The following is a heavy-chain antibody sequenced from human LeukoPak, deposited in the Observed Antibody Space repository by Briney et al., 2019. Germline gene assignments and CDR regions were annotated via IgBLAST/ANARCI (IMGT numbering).Heavy chain of an antibody. CDR3: ARNKGTKWLQFDY. V-gene: IGHV4-61*02. J-gene: IGHJ4*02. CDR1: GGSISSGSYH. D-gene: IGHD6-19*01. Sequence: SQTLSLTCTVSGGSISSGSYHWSWIRQPAGKGLEWIGRIYTSGSTNYNPSLKSRVTISVDTSKNQFSLKLSSVTAADTAVYYCARNKGTKWLQFDYWGQGTLVTVSS. CDR2: IYTSGST.